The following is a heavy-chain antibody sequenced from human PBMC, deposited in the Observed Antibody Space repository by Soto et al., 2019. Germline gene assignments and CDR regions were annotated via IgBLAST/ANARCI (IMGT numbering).Heavy chain of an antibody. V-gene: IGHV1-69*13. CDR2: IIPVFGRP. CDR3: AREASGYDF. CDR1: GGTFSSFG. J-gene: IGHJ1*01. Sequence: SVKVSCKASGGTFSSFGTSWVRQAPGQGLEWMGGIIPVFGRPNYAQRFRGRLTITADESTNTSYMELIDLTSEDTAVYYCAREASGYDFWGQGTQVTVSS. D-gene: IGHD5-12*01.